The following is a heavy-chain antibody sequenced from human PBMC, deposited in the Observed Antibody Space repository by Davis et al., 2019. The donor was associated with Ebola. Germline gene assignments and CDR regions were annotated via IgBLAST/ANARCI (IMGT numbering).Heavy chain of an antibody. CDR1: GYTFTGYY. V-gene: IGHV1-2*02. CDR2: INPNSGGT. D-gene: IGHD5-24*01. CDR3: AISLLGGGYNSGFDY. J-gene: IGHJ4*02. Sequence: ASVKVSCKASGYTFTGYYMHWVRQAPGQGLEWMGWINPNSGGTNYAQKFQGRVTMTRDTSISTAYMELSRLRSDDTAVYYCAISLLGGGYNSGFDYWGQGTLVTVSS.